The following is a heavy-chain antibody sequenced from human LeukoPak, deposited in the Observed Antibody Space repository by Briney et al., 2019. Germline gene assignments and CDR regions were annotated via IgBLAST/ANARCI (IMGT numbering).Heavy chain of an antibody. CDR1: GFTFSDYY. CDR3: ARDGFSHSTMVRQVYYYYYMDV. J-gene: IGHJ6*03. CDR2: IKQDGSEK. Sequence: GGSLRLSCAASGFTFSDYYMSWIRQAPGKGLEWVANIKQDGSEKYYVDSVKGRFTISRDNAKNSLYLQMNSLRAEDTAVYYCARDGFSHSTMVRQVYYYYYMDVWGKGTTVTVSS. V-gene: IGHV3-7*01. D-gene: IGHD3-10*01.